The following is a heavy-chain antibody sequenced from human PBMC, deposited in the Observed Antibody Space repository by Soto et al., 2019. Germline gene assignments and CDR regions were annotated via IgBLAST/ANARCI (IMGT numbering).Heavy chain of an antibody. V-gene: IGHV4-61*01. D-gene: IGHD4-17*01. Sequence: PSETLSLTCTVSGGSVSSGSYYWSWIRQPPGKGLEWIGYIYYSGSTNYNPSLKSRVTISVDTSKNQFSLKLSSVTAADTAVHYCARRTTVTTLFDYWGQGTLVTVSS. CDR3: ARRTTVTTLFDY. CDR1: GGSVSSGSYY. CDR2: IYYSGST. J-gene: IGHJ4*02.